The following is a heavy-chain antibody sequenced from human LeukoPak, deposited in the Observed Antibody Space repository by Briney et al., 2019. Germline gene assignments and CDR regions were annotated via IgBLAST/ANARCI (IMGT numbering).Heavy chain of an antibody. CDR2: IYHSGRT. CDR1: GYSISSGYY. V-gene: IGHV4-38-2*02. Sequence: SETLSLTCAVSGYSISSGYYWGWIRQPPGKGLEWIGSIYHSGRTYYNPSLKSRVTVSIDTSKNQFSLKLSSVTAADTAVYYCARDDMVRGVIIYYYGMDVWGKGTAVTVSS. J-gene: IGHJ6*04. D-gene: IGHD3-10*01. CDR3: ARDDMVRGVIIYYYGMDV.